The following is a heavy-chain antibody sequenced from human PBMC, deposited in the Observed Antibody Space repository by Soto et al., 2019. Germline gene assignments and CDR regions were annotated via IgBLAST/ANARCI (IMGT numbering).Heavy chain of an antibody. CDR1: GFTLSGYS. V-gene: IGHV3-64*01. J-gene: IGHJ6*03. Sequence: GGSLILSCAAYGFTLSGYSMDWVRQAPGKGLEYVSGISSNGVGTYYANSVQGRFTISRDNSKNTVYLQMGSLRPEDMAVYYCARRARPDFYYMDVWGKGTTVTVSS. CDR2: ISSNGVGT. D-gene: IGHD6-6*01. CDR3: ARRARPDFYYMDV.